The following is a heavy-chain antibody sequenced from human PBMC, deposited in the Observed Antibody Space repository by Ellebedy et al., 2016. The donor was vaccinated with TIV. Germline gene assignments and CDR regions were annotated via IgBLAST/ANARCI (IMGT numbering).Heavy chain of an antibody. CDR1: GGSISSSY. V-gene: IGHV4-59*01. J-gene: IGHJ4*02. CDR2: IYYSGST. Sequence: MPSETLSLTCTVSGGSISSSYWSWIRQPPGKGLEWIGYIYYSGSTNYNPSLKSLVTISVDTSKNQFSLKLSSVTAADTAVYYCARGGYGSGSYYSSNWGQGALVTVSS. CDR3: ARGGYGSGSYYSSN. D-gene: IGHD3-10*01.